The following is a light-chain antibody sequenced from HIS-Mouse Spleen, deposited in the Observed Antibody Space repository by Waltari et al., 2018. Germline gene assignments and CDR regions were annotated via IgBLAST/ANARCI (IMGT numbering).Light chain of an antibody. CDR1: ALPKKY. V-gene: IGLV3-10*01. CDR3: YSTDSSGNHSV. CDR2: EDS. J-gene: IGLJ3*02. Sequence: SYELTQPPSVSVSPGQTARITCSGDALPKKYAYWYQQKSGQAPLLVIYEDSKRPSGFPERFSCSSSGTMATLTISGAQVEDEADYYCYSTDSSGNHSVFGGGTKLTVL.